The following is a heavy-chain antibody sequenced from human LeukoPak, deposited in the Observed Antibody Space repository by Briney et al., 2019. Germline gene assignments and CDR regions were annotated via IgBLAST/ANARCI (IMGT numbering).Heavy chain of an antibody. CDR1: GGSINNYY. V-gene: IGHV4-59*01. CDR2: IYYSGST. Sequence: SETLSLTCTVSGGSINNYYWSWIRQPPGKGLEWIGYIYYSGSTNYNPSLKSRVTISVDTSKNQFSLKLSSVTAADTAVYYCARVPGIAAAGTGDAFDIWGQGTMVTVSS. CDR3: ARVPGIAAAGTGDAFDI. D-gene: IGHD6-13*01. J-gene: IGHJ3*02.